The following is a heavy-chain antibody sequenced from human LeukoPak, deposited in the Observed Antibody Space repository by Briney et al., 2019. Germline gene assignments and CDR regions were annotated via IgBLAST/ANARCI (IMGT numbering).Heavy chain of an antibody. V-gene: IGHV3-21*01. CDR1: GFSFSSYS. J-gene: IGHJ4*02. D-gene: IGHD2-21*01. CDR3: ARETINCGGDCYDY. Sequence: PGGSLRLSCAASGFSFSSYSMNWVRQAPGKGLEWVSSISSSSSYIYYADSVKGRFTISRDNAKNSLYLQMNSLRAEDTGIYYCARETINCGGDCYDYWGQGALVTVSS. CDR2: ISSSSSYI.